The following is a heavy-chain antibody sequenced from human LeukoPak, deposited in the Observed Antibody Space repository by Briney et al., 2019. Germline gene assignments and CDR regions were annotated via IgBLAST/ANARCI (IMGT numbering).Heavy chain of an antibody. V-gene: IGHV6-1*01. D-gene: IGHD5-18*01. J-gene: IGHJ4*02. CDR1: GDSVSSNSAT. Sequence: SQTLSLTCAISGDSVSSNSATWNWIRQSPSIGLEWLGRTYYRSKWYNDYAVSVRSRITINPDTSKNQFSLQLNSVTPEDTAVYYCARARYSYDLDYWGQGTLVTVSP. CDR3: ARARYSYDLDY. CDR2: TYYRSKWYN.